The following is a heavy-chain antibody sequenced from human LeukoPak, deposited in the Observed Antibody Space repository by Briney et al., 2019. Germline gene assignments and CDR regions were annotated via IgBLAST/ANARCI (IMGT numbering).Heavy chain of an antibody. Sequence: PGGSLRLSCAASGFTFSSYAMNWVRQAPGKGLEWVSGISGSGGNTYYADSVKGRFTISRDNSKNTLYLQMNSLRAEDTAVYYCAKTRPLDSSSWSHGDYWGQGTLVTVSS. J-gene: IGHJ4*02. V-gene: IGHV3-23*01. CDR3: AKTRPLDSSSWSHGDY. CDR1: GFTFSSYA. D-gene: IGHD6-13*01. CDR2: ISGSGGNT.